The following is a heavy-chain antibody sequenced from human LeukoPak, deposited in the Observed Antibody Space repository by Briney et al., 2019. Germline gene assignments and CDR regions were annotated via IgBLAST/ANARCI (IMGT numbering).Heavy chain of an antibody. CDR1: GFTFSSYG. V-gene: IGHV3-7*01. CDR2: IKQDGSEK. CDR3: VGDILTPLDY. J-gene: IGHJ4*02. D-gene: IGHD3-9*01. Sequence: GGSLRLSCAASGFTFSSYGMSWVRQAPGKGLEWVANIKQDGSEKYYVDSVKGRFTISRDNAKNSLYLQMNSLRAEDTAVYYCVGDILTPLDYWGQGTLVTVSS.